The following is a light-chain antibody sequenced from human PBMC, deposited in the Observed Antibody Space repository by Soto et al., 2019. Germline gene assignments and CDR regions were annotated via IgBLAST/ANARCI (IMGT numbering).Light chain of an antibody. Sequence: EIVLTQSPATLSLSPGERTSLSFRVSQSVISNLAWYQQTPGQAPRLLIYGASTRETGIPARFSGSGAGTEFTLSISSLQSEDFEVDYCQQYNNWTRTFGQGTKVDIK. CDR1: QSVISN. V-gene: IGKV3-15*01. CDR2: GAS. J-gene: IGKJ1*01. CDR3: QQYNNWTRT.